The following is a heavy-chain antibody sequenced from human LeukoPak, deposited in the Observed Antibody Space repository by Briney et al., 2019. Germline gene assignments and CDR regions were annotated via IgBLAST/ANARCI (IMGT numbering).Heavy chain of an antibody. CDR1: GFPFSVYW. J-gene: IGHJ6*02. Sequence: GGSLRLSCAASGFPFSVYWMSWVRQAPGKGLEWVGNIKPDGSEKYYADSVKGRFTFSRDNAKNSLYLQMNSLKAEDTAVYYCAGLYYYGMDVWGQGTTVTVSS. D-gene: IGHD2-15*01. V-gene: IGHV3-7*01. CDR2: IKPDGSEK. CDR3: AGLYYYGMDV.